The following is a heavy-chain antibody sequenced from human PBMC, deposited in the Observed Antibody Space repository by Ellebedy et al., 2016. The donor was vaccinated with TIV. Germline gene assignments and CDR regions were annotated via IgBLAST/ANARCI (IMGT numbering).Heavy chain of an antibody. D-gene: IGHD1-26*01. V-gene: IGHV3-48*02. CDR3: ARGGAGFDSMNRELSFDS. CDR1: GFILSSYA. Sequence: GESLKISXAASGFILSSYAMSWVRQAPGKGLEWVAFIRSSTNSISYADSVKGRFTISRDDAENSLYLQMNSLRDEDTAVYYCARGGAGFDSMNRELSFDSWGQGTLVTVSS. J-gene: IGHJ4*02. CDR2: IRSSTNSI.